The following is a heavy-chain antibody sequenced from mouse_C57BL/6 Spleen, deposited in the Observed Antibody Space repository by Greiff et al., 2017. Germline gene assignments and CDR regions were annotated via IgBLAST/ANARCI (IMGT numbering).Heavy chain of an antibody. CDR3: AKRDTTVNYAMDY. V-gene: IGHV2-5*01. CDR1: GFSLTSYG. J-gene: IGHJ4*01. D-gene: IGHD1-1*01. Sequence: VHLVESGPGLVQPSQSLSITCTVSGFSLTSYGVHWVRQSPGKGLEWLGVIWRGGSTDYNAAFMSRLSITKDNSKSQVFFKMNSLQADDTAIYYCAKRDTTVNYAMDYWGQGTSVTVSS. CDR2: IWRGGST.